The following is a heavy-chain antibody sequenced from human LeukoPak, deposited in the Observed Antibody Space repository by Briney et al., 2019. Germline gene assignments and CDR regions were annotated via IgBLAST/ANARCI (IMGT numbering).Heavy chain of an antibody. CDR3: ARDPRIVAVAGTNYYYYYGMDV. D-gene: IGHD6-19*01. V-gene: IGHV3-21*01. J-gene: IGHJ6*02. CDR1: GFTFSSYS. Sequence: PGGSLRLSCAASGFTFSSYSMNWVRQAPGKGLEWVSSISSSSSYIYYADSVKGRFTISRDNAKNSLYLQMNSLRAEDTAVYYCARDPRIVAVAGTNYYYYYGMDVWGQGTTVTVSS. CDR2: ISSSSSYI.